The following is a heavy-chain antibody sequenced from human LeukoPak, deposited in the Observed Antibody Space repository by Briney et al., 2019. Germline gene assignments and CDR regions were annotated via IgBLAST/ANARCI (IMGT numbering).Heavy chain of an antibody. CDR1: GYTFTSYG. Sequence: ASVKVSCKASGYTFTSYGVSWVRQAPGQGLEWMGWISAYNGNTNYAQKLQGRVTMTTDTSTSTAYMELRSLRSDDTAVYYCARGSVYYHGRLPADYWGQGTLVTVSS. CDR2: ISAYNGNT. CDR3: ARGSVYYHGRLPADY. D-gene: IGHD3-10*01. V-gene: IGHV1-18*01. J-gene: IGHJ4*02.